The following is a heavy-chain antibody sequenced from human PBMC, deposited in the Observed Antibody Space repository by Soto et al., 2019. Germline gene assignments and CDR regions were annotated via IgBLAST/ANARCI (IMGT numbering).Heavy chain of an antibody. V-gene: IGHV3-7*03. CDR1: GFSFCSYS. CDR2: IHENGHFK. CDR3: ARDEGVPINYRFDY. J-gene: IGHJ4*02. D-gene: IGHD4-4*01. Sequence: PGGCLRLSCAASGFSFCSYSMSGIRQAPGKGLEWLAHIHENGHFKFYVDSVKGRFTISRDDALNSLYLQMNSLRAEDTAMYYCARDEGVPINYRFDYWGQGTLVTVSS.